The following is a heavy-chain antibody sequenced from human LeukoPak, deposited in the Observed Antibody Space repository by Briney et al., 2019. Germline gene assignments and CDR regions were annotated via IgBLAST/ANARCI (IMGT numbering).Heavy chain of an antibody. CDR3: ARAFLAYCGGDCPSFEYFQH. J-gene: IGHJ1*01. V-gene: IGHV1-24*01. CDR2: FDPEDGET. Sequence: ASVKVSCKVSGYTLTELSMHWVRQAPGKGLEWMGGFDPEDGETIYAQKFQGRVTMTEDTSTDTAYMELSSLRSEDTAVYYCARAFLAYCGGDCPSFEYFQHWGQGTLVTVSS. D-gene: IGHD2-21*02. CDR1: GYTLTELS.